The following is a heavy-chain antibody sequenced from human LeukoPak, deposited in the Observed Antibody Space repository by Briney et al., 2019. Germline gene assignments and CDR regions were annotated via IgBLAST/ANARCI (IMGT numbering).Heavy chain of an antibody. CDR2: IYYSGST. CDR3: ARDYCTTTRCYPNYFDY. V-gene: IGHV4-61*01. D-gene: IGHD2-2*01. J-gene: IGHJ4*02. CDR1: GASVSSSNYY. Sequence: SETLSLTCTVSGASVSSSNYYWSWIRQPPGKGLEWIGYIYYSGSTNYNPSLKSRVTISVDTSKNQFSLKLSSVTAADTAVCYCARDYCTTTRCYPNYFDYWGQGTLVTVSS.